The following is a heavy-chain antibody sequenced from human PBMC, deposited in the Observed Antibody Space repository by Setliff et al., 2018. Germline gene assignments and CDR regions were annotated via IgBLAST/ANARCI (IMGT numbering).Heavy chain of an antibody. V-gene: IGHV3-74*01. CDR2: ISSDGSST. J-gene: IGHJ4*02. CDR3: AKDHSYDFWAGILNPF. CDR1: GFTFSGDW. Sequence: QSGGSLRLSCAASGFTFSGDWMHWVRQAPGKGLVWVSRISSDGSSTNYADSVKGRFAISRDNAKNTLYLQMNSLRAEDTAVYYCAKDHSYDFWAGILNPFWGQGTLVTVSS. D-gene: IGHD3-3*01.